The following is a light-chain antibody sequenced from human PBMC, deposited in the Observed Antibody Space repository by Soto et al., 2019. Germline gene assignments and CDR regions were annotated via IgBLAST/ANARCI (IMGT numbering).Light chain of an antibody. CDR2: DAS. V-gene: IGKV3-11*01. CDR3: QQRSNWPPGWT. J-gene: IGKJ1*01. CDR1: QSVSSY. Sequence: EIVLTQSPATVSLSPGERATLSCRASQSVSSYLAWYQQKPGQAPRLLIYDASNRATGIPARFSGSGSGTDFTLTISSLEPEDFAVYYCQQRSNWPPGWTFGQGTKVDIK.